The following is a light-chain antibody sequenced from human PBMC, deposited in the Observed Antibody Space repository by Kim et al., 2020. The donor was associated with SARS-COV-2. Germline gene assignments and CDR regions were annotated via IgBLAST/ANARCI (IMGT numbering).Light chain of an antibody. CDR1: QSIGFY. V-gene: IGKV1-39*01. CDR2: AAS. Sequence: DIQMTQSPSSLPASVGDRVTITCRASQSIGFYLNWYQWKPGKAPKVLIYAASGLQTGVPSRFRGSGSGTDFSLTIDSLQPEDFATYYCQQSFTTPWTFGLGTKVDIK. J-gene: IGKJ1*01. CDR3: QQSFTTPWT.